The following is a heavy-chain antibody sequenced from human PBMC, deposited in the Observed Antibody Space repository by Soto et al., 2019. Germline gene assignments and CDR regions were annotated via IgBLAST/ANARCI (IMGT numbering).Heavy chain of an antibody. Sequence: SVKGSCTASGGTFSRDTISWVRQAPGQGLEWMGRIIPILGIANYAQKFQGRVTITADKSTSTAYMELSSLRSEDTAVYYCRFYGDSANRDDGGQETLVTVSS. J-gene: IGHJ4*02. CDR1: GGTFSRDT. D-gene: IGHD4-17*01. V-gene: IGHV1-69*02. CDR2: IIPILGIA. CDR3: RFYGDSANRDD.